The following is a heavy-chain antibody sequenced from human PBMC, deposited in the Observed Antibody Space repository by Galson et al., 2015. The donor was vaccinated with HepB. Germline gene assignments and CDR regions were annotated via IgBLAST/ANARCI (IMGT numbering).Heavy chain of an antibody. Sequence: SLRLSCAASGFTFSSYAMSWVRQAPGKGLEWVSAISGSGGSTYYADSVKGRFTISRDNSKNTLYLQMNSLRAEDTAVYYCAKDLLYGDYQTVVAFDIWGQGTMVTVSS. CDR1: GFTFSSYA. J-gene: IGHJ3*02. D-gene: IGHD4-17*01. CDR2: ISGSGGST. V-gene: IGHV3-23*01. CDR3: AKDLLYGDYQTVVAFDI.